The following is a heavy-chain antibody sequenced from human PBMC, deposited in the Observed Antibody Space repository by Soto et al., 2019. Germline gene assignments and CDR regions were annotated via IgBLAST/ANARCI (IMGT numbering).Heavy chain of an antibody. J-gene: IGHJ4*02. CDR1: GYSFPAFW. CDR2: IFPADSET. CDR3: ARRGAGYNYDF. Sequence: GESLKISCGASGYSFPAFWIGWVRQMPGKGLEWMGIIFPADSETRYSPSFQGQVTISADKPTSTAYLEWSSLKTSDTAMYYCARRGAGYNYDFWGQGTLVTVSS. V-gene: IGHV5-51*01. D-gene: IGHD5-12*01.